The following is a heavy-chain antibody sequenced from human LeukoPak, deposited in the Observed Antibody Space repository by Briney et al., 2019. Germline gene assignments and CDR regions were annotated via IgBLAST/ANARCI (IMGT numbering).Heavy chain of an antibody. CDR3: ARHADSSSWYLGFDY. V-gene: IGHV4-59*08. J-gene: IGHJ4*02. CDR1: GGSISSYY. CDR2: IYYSGST. D-gene: IGHD6-13*01. Sequence: PSETLSLTCTVSGGSISSYYWSWIRQPPGKGLEWIGYIYYSGSTNYNPSLKSRVTISVDPSKNQFSLKLSSVTAADTAVYYCARHADSSSWYLGFDYWGQGTLVTVSS.